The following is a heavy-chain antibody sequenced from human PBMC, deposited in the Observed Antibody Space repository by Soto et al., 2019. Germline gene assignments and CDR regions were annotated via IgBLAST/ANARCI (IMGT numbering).Heavy chain of an antibody. Sequence: SETLSLTCAVYGGSFSGYYWSWIRQPPGKGRERIGEINHSGSTNYNPSLKSRVTISVDTSKNQFSLKLSSVTAADTAVYYCARGSRRPGYIHSATFDPWVQGTLVT. J-gene: IGHJ5*02. CDR1: GGSFSGYY. V-gene: IGHV4-34*01. D-gene: IGHD5-18*01. CDR2: INHSGST. CDR3: ARGSRRPGYIHSATFDP.